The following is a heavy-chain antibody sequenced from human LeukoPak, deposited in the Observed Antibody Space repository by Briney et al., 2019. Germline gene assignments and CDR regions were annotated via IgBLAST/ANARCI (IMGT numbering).Heavy chain of an antibody. J-gene: IGHJ4*02. CDR1: GGSISSYY. CDR2: IYYSGST. V-gene: IGHV4-59*01. D-gene: IGHD6-13*01. Sequence: SETLSLTCTVSGGSISSYYWSWIRQPPGKGLEWIGYIYYSGSTNYNPSLKSRVTISVDTSKNQFSLKLSSVTAADTAVYYCARGDNAAAGAPGYWGQGTLVTVSS. CDR3: ARGDNAAAGAPGY.